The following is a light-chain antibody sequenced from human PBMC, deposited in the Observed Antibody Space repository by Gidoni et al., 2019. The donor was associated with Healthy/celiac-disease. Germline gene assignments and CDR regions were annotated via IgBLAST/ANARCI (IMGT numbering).Light chain of an antibody. J-gene: IGKJ3*01. CDR2: DAS. V-gene: IGKV1-33*01. Sequence: IHTAQSPCSLSASVGDRVTITCQASQDISNYLTWYQQKPGKAPKLLIYDASNLETGVPSRFSGSGSGTDFTFTISSLQPEDIATYYCQQYDNFPITFGHGTKVDIK. CDR1: QDISNY. CDR3: QQYDNFPIT.